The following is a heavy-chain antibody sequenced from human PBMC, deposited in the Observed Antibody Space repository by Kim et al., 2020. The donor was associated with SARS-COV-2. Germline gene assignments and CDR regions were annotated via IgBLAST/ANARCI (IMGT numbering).Heavy chain of an antibody. V-gene: IGHV3-74*01. Sequence: GGSLRLSCAASGFTFSSYWMHWVRQAPGKGLVWVSRINSDGSSTSYADSVKGRFTISRDNAKNTLYLQMNSLRAEDTAVYYCAIFGIAAAATRDWFDPWGHGTLVTVAS. J-gene: IGHJ5*02. CDR3: AIFGIAAAATRDWFDP. CDR2: INSDGSST. CDR1: GFTFSSYW. D-gene: IGHD6-13*01.